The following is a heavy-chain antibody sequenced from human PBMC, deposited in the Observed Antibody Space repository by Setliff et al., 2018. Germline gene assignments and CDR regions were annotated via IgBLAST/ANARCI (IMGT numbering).Heavy chain of an antibody. CDR3: ARGAGGTISIAVFDY. CDR1: GGSISSHX. J-gene: IGHJ4*02. V-gene: IGHV4-59*11. CDR2: IYYSGST. Sequence: SETLSLTCTVSGGSISSHXXXWIXXPPGKGLEWIGSIYYSGSTNYNPSLKSXXXXXXXXXXXXXXXXXXXXXXXXXXXXXCARGAGGTISIAVFDYWGQGTLVTVSS. D-gene: IGHD6-19*01.